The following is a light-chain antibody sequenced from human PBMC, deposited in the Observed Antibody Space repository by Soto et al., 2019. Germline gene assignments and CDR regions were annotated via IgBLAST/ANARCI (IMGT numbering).Light chain of an antibody. CDR1: QSISSW. J-gene: IGKJ1*01. V-gene: IGKV1-5*01. CDR3: QQFNSYSQT. CDR2: DAS. Sequence: DFQMTPSPSTLSASDGDRLTITCRASQSISSWLAWYQQKPGKAPKLLIYDASALESGAPSRFSGSGSGTEFTLTISSLQPDDFATYYCQQFNSYSQTFGQVTKVDIK.